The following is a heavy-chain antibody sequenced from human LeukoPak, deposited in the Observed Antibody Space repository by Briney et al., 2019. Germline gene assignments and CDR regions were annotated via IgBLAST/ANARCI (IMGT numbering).Heavy chain of an antibody. CDR2: IIPIFGTA. V-gene: IGHV1-69*01. J-gene: IGHJ5*02. Sequence: GSSVKVSCKASGGTFSSYAISWVRPAPGQGLEWMGGIIPIFGTANYAQKFQGRVTITADESTSTAYMELSSLRSEDTAVYYCARGKGYYGSDHPYNWFDPWGQGTLVTVSS. CDR1: GGTFSSYA. D-gene: IGHD3-10*01. CDR3: ARGKGYYGSDHPYNWFDP.